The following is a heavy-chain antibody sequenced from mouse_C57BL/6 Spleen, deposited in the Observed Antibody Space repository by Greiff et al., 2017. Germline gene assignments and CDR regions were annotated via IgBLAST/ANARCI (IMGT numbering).Heavy chain of an antibody. CDR1: GFTFSDYY. D-gene: IGHD1-1*01. CDR3: ARDINYSYYSGSSYWYFDV. V-gene: IGHV5-16*01. Sequence: EVHLVESEGGLVQPGSSMKLSCTASGFTFSDYYMAWVRQVPEKGLEWVANINYDGSSTYYLDSLKSRFIISGDNAKNILYLQMSSLKSEDTATCYCARDINYSYYSGSSYWYFDVWGTGTTVTVSS. J-gene: IGHJ1*03. CDR2: INYDGSST.